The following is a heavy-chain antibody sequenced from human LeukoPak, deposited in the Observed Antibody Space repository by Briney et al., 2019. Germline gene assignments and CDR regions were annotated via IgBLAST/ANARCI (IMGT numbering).Heavy chain of an antibody. CDR1: GFTFSSYA. V-gene: IGHV3-30-3*01. J-gene: IGHJ5*02. CDR3: ARTYSTVTTDWFDP. D-gene: IGHD4-17*01. CDR2: ISYDGSNK. Sequence: GGSLRLSCAASGFTFSSYAMHWVRQAPGKVLGWVAVISYDGSNKYYADSGKGRFTIYRDNSKNTLYLQMNSLRAEDTAVYYCARTYSTVTTDWFDPWGQGTLVTVSS.